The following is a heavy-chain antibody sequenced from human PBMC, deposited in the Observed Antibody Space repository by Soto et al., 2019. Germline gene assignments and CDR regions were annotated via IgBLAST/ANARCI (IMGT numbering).Heavy chain of an antibody. Sequence: ASVKVSCKASGYIFTSYDINWVRQATGQGLEWMGWMNPNSGNTGYAQKFQGRVTMTRNTSISTAYMELSSLRSEDTAVYYCARGSLGVSYYDFWSGYYTPYCGMDVWGQGTTVTVSS. D-gene: IGHD3-3*01. CDR3: ARGSLGVSYYDFWSGYYTPYCGMDV. J-gene: IGHJ6*02. CDR1: GYIFTSYD. V-gene: IGHV1-8*01. CDR2: MNPNSGNT.